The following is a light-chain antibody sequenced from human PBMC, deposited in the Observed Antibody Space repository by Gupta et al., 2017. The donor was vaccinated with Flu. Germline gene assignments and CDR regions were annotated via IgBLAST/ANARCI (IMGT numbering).Light chain of an antibody. CDR2: WAS. V-gene: IGKV4-1*01. CDR1: QSVLYNSNNKNY. CDR3: QQYYRSPYN. Sequence: IVMTQSPDSVAVSLGERATRNCKSSQSVLYNSNNKNYLAWYQQKPRQSPKLLILWASTRESGVPDRFSGSGSGTDFILTISSLQADDVAIYYCQQYYRSPYNFGQGTKLEI. J-gene: IGKJ2*01.